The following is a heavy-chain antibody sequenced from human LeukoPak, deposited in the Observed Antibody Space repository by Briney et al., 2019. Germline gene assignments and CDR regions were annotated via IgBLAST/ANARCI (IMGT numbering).Heavy chain of an antibody. Sequence: TSETLSLTCAVYGGSFSGYYWSWIRQPPGKGLEWIGEINHSGSTNYNPSLKSRVTISVDTSKNQFSLKLSSVTAADTAVYYCARGYCSGGSCLTFDYWGQGTLVTVSS. CDR1: GGSFSGYY. CDR2: INHSGST. J-gene: IGHJ4*02. V-gene: IGHV4-34*01. D-gene: IGHD2-15*01. CDR3: ARGYCSGGSCLTFDY.